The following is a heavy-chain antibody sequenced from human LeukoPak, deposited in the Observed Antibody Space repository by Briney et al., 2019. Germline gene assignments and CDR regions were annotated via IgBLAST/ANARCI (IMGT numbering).Heavy chain of an antibody. Sequence: KPSGTLSLTCTVSGGSISSYYWSWIRQPPGKGLEWIGYIYYSGSTNYNPSLKSRVTISVDTSKNQFSLKLSSVTAADTAVYYCARHGTYCSGGSCYFYFDYWGQGTLATVSS. V-gene: IGHV4-59*08. CDR2: IYYSGST. CDR1: GGSISSYY. CDR3: ARHGTYCSGGSCYFYFDY. D-gene: IGHD2-15*01. J-gene: IGHJ4*02.